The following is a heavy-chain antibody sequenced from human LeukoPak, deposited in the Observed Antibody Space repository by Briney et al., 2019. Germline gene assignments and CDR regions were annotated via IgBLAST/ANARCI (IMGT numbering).Heavy chain of an antibody. Sequence: SVKVSCKASGGTFSNYAFSWVRQAPGQGLEWMGGIIPIFGAAKYAQRFQGRVTITADESTSTVYMELSGLRSEDTAVYYCARGSSGDTAVFTAPVFVPPGGFDYWGQGTLVTVSS. CDR2: IIPIFGAA. CDR1: GGTFSNYA. J-gene: IGHJ4*02. CDR3: ARGSSGDTAVFTAPVFVPPGGFDY. D-gene: IGHD5-18*01. V-gene: IGHV1-69*01.